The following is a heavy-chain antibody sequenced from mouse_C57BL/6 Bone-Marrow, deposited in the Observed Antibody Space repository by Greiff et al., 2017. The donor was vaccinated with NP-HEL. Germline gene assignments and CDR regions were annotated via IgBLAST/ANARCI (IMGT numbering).Heavy chain of an antibody. D-gene: IGHD2-3*01. CDR2: INPSTGGT. Sequence: VQLQQSGPELVKPGASVKISCKASGYSFTGYYMNWVKQSPEKSLEWIGEINPSTGGTTYNQKFKAQATLTVDNASSTAYMQLKRLTSEDSAVYYGARGGDGYYGYFDGWGTGTTVTVSS. CDR3: ARGGDGYYGYFDG. CDR1: GYSFTGYY. J-gene: IGHJ1*03. V-gene: IGHV1-42*01.